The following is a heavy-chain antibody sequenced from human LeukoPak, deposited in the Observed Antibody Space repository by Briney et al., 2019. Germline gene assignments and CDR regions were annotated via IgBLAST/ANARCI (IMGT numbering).Heavy chain of an antibody. D-gene: IGHD2-15*01. J-gene: IGHJ3*02. CDR2: IYTSGST. V-gene: IGHV4-4*09. CDR1: GGSISSYY. CDR3: ARGRYCSADICSGGDAFDI. Sequence: PSETQSLTCTVSGGSISSYYWSWIRQPPGKGLEWIGYIYTSGSTNYNPSLKSRVTISVDTSKNQFSLKLSSVTAADTAVYYCARGRYCSADICSGGDAFDIWGQGTMVSVSS.